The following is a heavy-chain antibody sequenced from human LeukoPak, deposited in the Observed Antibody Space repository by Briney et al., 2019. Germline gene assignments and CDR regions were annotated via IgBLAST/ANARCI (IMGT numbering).Heavy chain of an antibody. Sequence: SETLSLTCTVSGGSISSSSYYWGWIRQPPGKGLEWIGSIYYSGSTNYKPSLKSRVTMSVDTSKNQFSLKLSSVTAADTAVYYCARDRYYYDSSGYYYFDYWGQGTLVTVSS. CDR2: IYYSGST. CDR1: GGSISSSSYY. CDR3: ARDRYYYDSSGYYYFDY. J-gene: IGHJ4*02. D-gene: IGHD3-22*01. V-gene: IGHV4-39*07.